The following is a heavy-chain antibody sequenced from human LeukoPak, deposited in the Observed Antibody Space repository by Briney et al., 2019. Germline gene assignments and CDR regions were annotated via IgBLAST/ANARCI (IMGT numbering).Heavy chain of an antibody. V-gene: IGHV1-46*01. D-gene: IGHD6-19*01. CDR2: INPSGGST. J-gene: IGHJ3*02. CDR3: ARGVLERDSSGWYDSRAAFDI. Sequence: ASVKVSCKASGYTFTSYYMHWVRQAPGQELEWMGIINPSGGSTSYAQKFQGRVTMTRDTSTSTVYMELSSLRSEDTAVYYCARGVLERDSSGWYDSRAAFDIWGQGTMVTVSS. CDR1: GYTFTSYY.